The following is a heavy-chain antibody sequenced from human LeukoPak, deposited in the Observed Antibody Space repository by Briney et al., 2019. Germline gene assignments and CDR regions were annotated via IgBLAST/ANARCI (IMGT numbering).Heavy chain of an antibody. Sequence: GGSLRLSCAASGFTFSSYSMNWVRQAPGKGLEWVSSISSSSSYIYYADSVKGRFTISRDNTKKSLYLQMNSLREAETAAYYCARGYCSSTDCHLARHFEYWGQGTLVTVSS. J-gene: IGHJ4*02. CDR2: ISSSSSYI. CDR1: GFTFSSYS. V-gene: IGHV3-21*01. D-gene: IGHD2-2*01. CDR3: ARGYCSSTDCHLARHFEY.